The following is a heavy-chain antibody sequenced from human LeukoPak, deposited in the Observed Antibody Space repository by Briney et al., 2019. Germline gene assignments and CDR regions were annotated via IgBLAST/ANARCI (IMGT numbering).Heavy chain of an antibody. CDR1: GYSISSGYY. D-gene: IGHD6-13*01. CDR2: IYHSGST. J-gene: IGHJ4*02. V-gene: IGHV4-38-2*02. CDR3: ARDLSAAGRGFDS. Sequence: PSEALSLTCTVSGYSISSGYYWGWIRQPPGKGLEWIGSIYHSGSTYYNPSLKSRVTISVDTSKNQFSLKLSSVTAADTAVYYCARDLSAAGRGFDSWGQGTLVTVSS.